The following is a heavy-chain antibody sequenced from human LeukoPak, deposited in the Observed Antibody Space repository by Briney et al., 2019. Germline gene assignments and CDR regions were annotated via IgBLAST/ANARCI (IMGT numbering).Heavy chain of an antibody. CDR2: IFYSGST. D-gene: IGHD2/OR15-2a*01. J-gene: IGHJ4*02. Sequence: SSETLSLTCTVSGGSISTSNYYWGWIRQPPGKGLEWIGNIFYSGSTYYNPSLKSRVTISVDTSKNQFSLKLSSVTAADTAVYYCARALYYFDYWGQGTLVTVSS. CDR1: GGSISTSNYY. CDR3: ARALYYFDY. V-gene: IGHV4-39*07.